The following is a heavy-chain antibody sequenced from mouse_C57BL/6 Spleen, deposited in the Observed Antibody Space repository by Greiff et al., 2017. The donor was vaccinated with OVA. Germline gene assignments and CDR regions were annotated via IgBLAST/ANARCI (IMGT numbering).Heavy chain of an antibody. V-gene: IGHV1-9*01. J-gene: IGHJ2*01. CDR1: GYTFPRSV. CDR2: ILPGSGST. D-gene: IGHD2-3*01. CDR3: ARAGSGYDGYYDFDD. Sequence: QVQLQQSGAELMKPGASGKGAWKATGYTFPRSVIEWVKQRPGHGLEWIGEILPGSGSTNYNEKFKGKATFTADTSSNTAYMQLSSLTTEDSAIYYCARAGSGYDGYYDFDDWGQGTTLTVSS.